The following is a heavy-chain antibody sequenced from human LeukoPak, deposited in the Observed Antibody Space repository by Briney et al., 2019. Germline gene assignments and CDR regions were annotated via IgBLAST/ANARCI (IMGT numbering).Heavy chain of an antibody. J-gene: IGHJ6*02. CDR3: AKGGTSSGWSYYYYYYGMDV. CDR2: IKQDGSEK. D-gene: IGHD6-19*01. Sequence: GGSLRLSCAASGFTFSSYWMSWVRQAPGKGLEWVANIKQDGSEKYYVESVKGRFTISRDNAKKSLYLQMNSLRAEDTAVYYCAKGGTSSGWSYYYYYYGMDVWGQGTTVTVSS. V-gene: IGHV3-7*01. CDR1: GFTFSSYW.